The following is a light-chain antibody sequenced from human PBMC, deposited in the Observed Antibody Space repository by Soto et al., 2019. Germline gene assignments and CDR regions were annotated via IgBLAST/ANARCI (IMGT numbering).Light chain of an antibody. V-gene: IGLV4-69*01. CDR2: LNSDGSH. J-gene: IGLJ2*01. CDR1: SGHSTYA. Sequence: QLVLTQSPSASASLGASVKLTCTLSSGHSTYAIAWHQQQPEKGPRYLMKLNSDGSHRKGDVIPDRFSGSSSGAERFLTISSLQSEDEADYYCQTWGPGFVVFGGGTKLTVL. CDR3: QTWGPGFVV.